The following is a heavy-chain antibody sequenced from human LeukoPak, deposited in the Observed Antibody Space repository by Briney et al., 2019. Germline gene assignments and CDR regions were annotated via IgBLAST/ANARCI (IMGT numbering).Heavy chain of an antibody. V-gene: IGHV4-59*01. CDR2: VYSSGRT. CDR3: GRDRVDSSGWSEIDY. Sequence: SETLSLTCTVSGGSIGSYFWSWIRQPPGKGLEWIGYVYSSGRTNYNSSLKSRVTISVDTSKNQISLKLRSVTAADTAVYYCGRDRVDSSGWSEIDYWGQGTLVLVSS. J-gene: IGHJ4*02. CDR1: GGSIGSYF. D-gene: IGHD6-19*01.